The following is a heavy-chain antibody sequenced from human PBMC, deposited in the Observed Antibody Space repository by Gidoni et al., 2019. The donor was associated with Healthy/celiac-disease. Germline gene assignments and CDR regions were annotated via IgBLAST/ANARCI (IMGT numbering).Heavy chain of an antibody. J-gene: IGHJ6*02. CDR2: IYYSGST. Sequence: QLQLQESGPGLVKPSETLSLTCTVSGGSISSSSYYWGWIRQPPGKGLEWIGSIYYSGSTYYNPSLKSRVTISVDTSKNQFSLKLSSVIAADTAVYYCARDRGVIRLPPDYYYYGMDVWGQGTTVTVSS. V-gene: IGHV4-39*07. CDR3: ARDRGVIRLPPDYYYYGMDV. D-gene: IGHD3-10*01. CDR1: GGSISSSSYY.